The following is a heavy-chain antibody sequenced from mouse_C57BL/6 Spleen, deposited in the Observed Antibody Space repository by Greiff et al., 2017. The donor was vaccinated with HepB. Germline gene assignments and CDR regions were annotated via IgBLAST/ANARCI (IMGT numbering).Heavy chain of an antibody. J-gene: IGHJ2*01. V-gene: IGHV1-69*01. CDR3: ARITGGRGFDY. Sequence: VQLQQPGAELVMPGASVKLSCKASGYTFTSYWMHWVKQRPGQGLEWIGEIDPSDSYTNYNQKFKGKSTLTVDKSSSTAYMQLSSLTSEDSAVYYGARITGGRGFDYWGQGTTLTVSS. CDR2: IDPSDSYT. CDR1: GYTFTSYW. D-gene: IGHD1-1*01.